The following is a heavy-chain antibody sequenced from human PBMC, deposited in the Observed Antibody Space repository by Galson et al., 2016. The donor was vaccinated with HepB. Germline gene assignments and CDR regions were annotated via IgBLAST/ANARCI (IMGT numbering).Heavy chain of an antibody. CDR3: VKVGHYWGDFDY. J-gene: IGHJ4*02. CDR1: GFTFSYHG. D-gene: IGHD7-27*01. V-gene: IGHV3-30*18. Sequence: SLRLSCAASGFTFSYHGMHWVRQAPGKGLEWVAVISYDGSKTYYADFVKGRFTISRDTSKKTLYLQMNSLRPEDTAIYYCVKVGHYWGDFDYWAQGTLVTVSS. CDR2: ISYDGSKT.